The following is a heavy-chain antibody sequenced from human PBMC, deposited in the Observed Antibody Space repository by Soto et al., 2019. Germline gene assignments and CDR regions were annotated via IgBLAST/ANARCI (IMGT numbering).Heavy chain of an antibody. D-gene: IGHD2-2*01. V-gene: IGHV1-69*02. CDR1: GGTFSSYS. Sequence: QVQLVQSGAEVKKPGSSVKVSCEASGGTFSSYSFSWVRQAPGQGLEWMGRVIPILGMANYAQKSQCRGTITADKSKSTVYMEMSSLRSEDTAVYYCARGGAVVVTGAVARHNWFEPWGQGTLVTVSS. J-gene: IGHJ5*02. CDR2: VIPILGMA. CDR3: ARGGAVVVTGAVARHNWFEP.